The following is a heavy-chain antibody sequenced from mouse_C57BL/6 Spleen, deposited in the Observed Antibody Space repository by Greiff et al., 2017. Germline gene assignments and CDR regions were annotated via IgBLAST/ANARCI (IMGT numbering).Heavy chain of an antibody. V-gene: IGHV1-18*01. D-gene: IGHD3-2*02. CDR1: GYTFTDYN. CDR2: INPNNGGT. CDR3: ARGQLRLRGGYAMDY. Sequence: VQLQQSGPELVKPGASVKIPCKASGYTFTDYNMDWVKQSHGKSLEWIGDINPNNGGTIYNQKFKGKATLTVDKSSSTAYMELRSLTSEDTAVYYCARGQLRLRGGYAMDYWGQGTSVTVSS. J-gene: IGHJ4*01.